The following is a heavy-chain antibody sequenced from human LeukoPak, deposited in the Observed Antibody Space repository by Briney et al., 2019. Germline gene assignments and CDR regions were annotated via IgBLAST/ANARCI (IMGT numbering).Heavy chain of an antibody. CDR1: GSTFDNYA. CDR3: ARDCSGGSCKNYYGMDV. D-gene: IGHD2-15*01. V-gene: IGHV3-23*01. CDR2: IGISAGST. J-gene: IGHJ6*02. Sequence: PGGSLRLSCEASGSTFDNYAMSWVRQAPGKGLEWVSTIGISAGSTYYADAVKGRFTISRDNSKKTVILQMNRLRVEDTAVYYCARDCSGGSCKNYYGMDVWGQGTTVTVSS.